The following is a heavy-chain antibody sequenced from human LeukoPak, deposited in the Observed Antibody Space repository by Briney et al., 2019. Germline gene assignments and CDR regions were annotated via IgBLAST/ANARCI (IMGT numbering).Heavy chain of an antibody. J-gene: IGHJ6*04. CDR1: GYTFTSYG. D-gene: IGHD3-3*01. CDR3: ARGLRATIFGVRRIDV. CDR2: ISAYNGNT. V-gene: IGHV1-18*01. Sequence: ASGKVSFKGAGYTFTSYGISWVRQARGQGLEWRGWISAYNGNTNYAQKLQGRATMTKDTPTSTAYMELRSLRSDDPAVYYCARGLRATIFGVRRIDVWGKGTTVTVSS.